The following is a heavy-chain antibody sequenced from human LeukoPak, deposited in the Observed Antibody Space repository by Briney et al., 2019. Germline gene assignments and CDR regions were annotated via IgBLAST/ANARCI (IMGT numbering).Heavy chain of an antibody. CDR2: INPSSGGT. V-gene: IGHV1-2*02. Sequence: ASVKVSCKASGYTFTGYYMHWVRQAPGQGLEWMGWINPSSGGTNYAQKFQGRVTMTRDTSISTAYMELSRLRSDDTAVYYCARDRVRHCSSTSCYHYYYMDVWGKGTTVTVSS. D-gene: IGHD2-2*01. CDR3: ARDRVRHCSSTSCYHYYYMDV. J-gene: IGHJ6*03. CDR1: GYTFTGYY.